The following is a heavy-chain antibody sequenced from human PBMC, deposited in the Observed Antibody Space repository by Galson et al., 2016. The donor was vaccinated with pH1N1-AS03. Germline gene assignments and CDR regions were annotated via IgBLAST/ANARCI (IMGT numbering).Heavy chain of an antibody. J-gene: IGHJ4*02. Sequence: SLRLSCAASGFTFSNHAMNWVRQAPGEGLEWVSGISGSVLNTQYADSAKGRFTISRDNSKNTLYLLMNSLRADDTAVYYCARSPYYYGSGWIDFWVQGTLVAVSS. CDR2: ISGSVLNT. CDR1: GFTFSNHA. V-gene: IGHV3-23*01. CDR3: ARSPYYYGSGWIDF. D-gene: IGHD3-10*01.